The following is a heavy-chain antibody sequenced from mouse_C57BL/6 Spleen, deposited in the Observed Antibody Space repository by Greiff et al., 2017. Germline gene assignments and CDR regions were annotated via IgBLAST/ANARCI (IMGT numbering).Heavy chain of an antibody. CDR1: GYAFSSSW. J-gene: IGHJ4*01. CDR2: IYPGDGDT. Sequence: VQLQQSGPELVKPGASVKISCKASGYAFSSSWMNWVKQRPGKGLEWIGRIYPGDGDTNYNGKFKGKATLTADKSSSTAYMQLSSLTSDDSAVYFWARDSSGYYYAMDYWGQGTSVTVSS. CDR3: ARDSSGYYYAMDY. D-gene: IGHD3-2*02. V-gene: IGHV1-82*01.